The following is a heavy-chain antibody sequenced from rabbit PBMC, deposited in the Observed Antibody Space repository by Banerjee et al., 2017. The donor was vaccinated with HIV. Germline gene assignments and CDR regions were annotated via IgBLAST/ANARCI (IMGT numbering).Heavy chain of an antibody. CDR3: ARVGSGGYGAATMITRLDL. Sequence: ASWAKGRFTISKTSSTTVTLQMTSLTAADTATYFCARVGSGGYGAATMITRLDLWGPGTLVTVS. J-gene: IGHJ3*01. V-gene: IGHV1S40*01. D-gene: IGHD1-1*01.